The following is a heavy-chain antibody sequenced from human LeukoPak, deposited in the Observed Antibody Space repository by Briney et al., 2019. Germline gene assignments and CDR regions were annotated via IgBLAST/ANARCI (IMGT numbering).Heavy chain of an antibody. J-gene: IGHJ4*02. V-gene: IGHV3-11*04. D-gene: IGHD3-3*01. CDR2: ISSSGSTI. Sequence: GGSLRLSCAASGFTFSSYWMSWIRQAPGKGLEWVSYISSSGSTIYYADSVKGRFTISRDNAKNSLYLQMNSLRAEDTAVYYCARRDFWSGYNYWGQGTLVTVSS. CDR1: GFTFSSYW. CDR3: ARRDFWSGYNY.